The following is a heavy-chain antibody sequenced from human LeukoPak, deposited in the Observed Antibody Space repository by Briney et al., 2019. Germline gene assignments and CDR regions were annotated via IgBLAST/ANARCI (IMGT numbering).Heavy chain of an antibody. CDR3: ARHFDLYYGMDV. CDR1: GGSFNGYY. Sequence: SETLSLTCAVYGGSFNGYYWNWIRQPPGKGLEWIGEINPSGRTNYSPSLKSRVTMSVDTSKNQLSLKLSSVTAADTAVYYCARHFDLYYGMDVWGQGTTVTVSS. V-gene: IGHV4-34*01. D-gene: IGHD3-9*01. CDR2: INPSGRT. J-gene: IGHJ6*02.